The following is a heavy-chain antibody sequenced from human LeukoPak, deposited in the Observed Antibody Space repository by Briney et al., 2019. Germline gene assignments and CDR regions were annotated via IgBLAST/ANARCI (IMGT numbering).Heavy chain of an antibody. J-gene: IGHJ5*02. CDR1: GYSISSGYY. Sequence: PLETLSLTCTVSGYSISSGYYWGWIRQPPGKGLEWIGYIYYSGSTNYNPSLKSRVTISVDTSKNQFSLKLSSVTAADTAVYYCARALPGGWFDPWGQGTLVTVSS. CDR3: ARALPGGWFDP. V-gene: IGHV4-61*01. CDR2: IYYSGST. D-gene: IGHD1-14*01.